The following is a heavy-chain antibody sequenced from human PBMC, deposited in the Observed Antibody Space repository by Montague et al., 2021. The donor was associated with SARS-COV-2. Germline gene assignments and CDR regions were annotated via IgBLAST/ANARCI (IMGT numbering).Heavy chain of an antibody. CDR1: GDPISRAGYS. CDR2: VYYTGST. D-gene: IGHD5-18*01. V-gene: IGHV4-31*03. CDR3: ARDRYGHFDY. Sequence: TLSLTCSVSGDPISRAGYSWTWIRHHPTEGLEWIGYVYYTGSTDYNPSLKSRVSMSIDTSRNQFSLKMSSVTAADTAVYYYARDRYGHFDYWGQGTLVTVSS. J-gene: IGHJ4*02.